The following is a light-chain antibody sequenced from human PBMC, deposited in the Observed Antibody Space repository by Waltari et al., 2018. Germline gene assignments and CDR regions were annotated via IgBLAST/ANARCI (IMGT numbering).Light chain of an antibody. CDR2: RVS. Sequence: DILMTQTPLSSPVTLGQPASLSCRSSQSLVHRDGNTYLTWLQQRPGQPPRVLIYRVSNRPAGVPDRFSGSGAGTDFTLRISRVEAEDVGVYYCLQATEFPRTFGQGTKLEIK. V-gene: IGKV2-24*01. J-gene: IGKJ2*01. CDR3: LQATEFPRT. CDR1: QSLVHRDGNTY.